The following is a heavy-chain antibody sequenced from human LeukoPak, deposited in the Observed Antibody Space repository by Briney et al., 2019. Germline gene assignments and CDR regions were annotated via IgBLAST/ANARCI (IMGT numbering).Heavy chain of an antibody. Sequence: ASVKVSCRASGYTFTSYYMHWVRQAPGQGLEWMGIINPSGGSTSYAQKFQGRVTMTRDTSTSTVYMELSSLRSEDTAVYYCARADGYSSGWYRSVYGYWGQGTLVTVSS. J-gene: IGHJ4*02. V-gene: IGHV1-46*01. D-gene: IGHD6-19*01. CDR2: INPSGGST. CDR1: GYTFTSYY. CDR3: ARADGYSSGWYRSVYGY.